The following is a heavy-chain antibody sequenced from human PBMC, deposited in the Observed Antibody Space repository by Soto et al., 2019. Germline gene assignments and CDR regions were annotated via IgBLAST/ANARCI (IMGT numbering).Heavy chain of an antibody. J-gene: IGHJ3*02. CDR3: ARDEEYSSSWYGDAFDI. CDR2: IWYDGSNK. CDR1: GFTFSSYG. Sequence: GGSLRLSCAASGFTFSSYGMHWVRQAPGKGLEWVAVIWYDGSNKYYADSVKGRFTISRDSSKNTLYLQMNSLRAEDTAVYYCARDEEYSSSWYGDAFDIWGQGTMVTVSS. V-gene: IGHV3-33*01. D-gene: IGHD6-13*01.